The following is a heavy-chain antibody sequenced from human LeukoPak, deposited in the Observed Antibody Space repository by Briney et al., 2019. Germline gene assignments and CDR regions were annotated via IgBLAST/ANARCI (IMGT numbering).Heavy chain of an antibody. Sequence: TGGSLRLSCAASGFTFSSYAMSWVRQAPGKGLEWVSAISGSGGSTYYADSVKGRFTISRDNSKNTLYLQMNSLRAEDTAVYYCAKDVVGSRQPYENWGQGTLVTVSS. CDR1: GFTFSSYA. D-gene: IGHD3-3*01. V-gene: IGHV3-23*01. CDR2: ISGSGGST. CDR3: AKDVVGSRQPYEN. J-gene: IGHJ4*02.